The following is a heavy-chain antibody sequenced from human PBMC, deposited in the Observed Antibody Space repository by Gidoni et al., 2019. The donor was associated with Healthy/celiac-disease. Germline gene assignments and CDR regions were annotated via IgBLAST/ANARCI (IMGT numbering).Heavy chain of an antibody. V-gene: IGHV5-51*01. Sequence: EVQLVQSGAEVKTPGESLKISCKGSGYSFTSYWTGWVRQMPGKGLEWMGIIYPGDSDTRYSPSFQGQVTISADKSISTAYLQWSSLKASDTAMYYCARGYYYDSSGSPRFDPWGQGTLVTVSS. J-gene: IGHJ5*02. D-gene: IGHD3-22*01. CDR3: ARGYYYDSSGSPRFDP. CDR1: GYSFTSYW. CDR2: IYPGDSDT.